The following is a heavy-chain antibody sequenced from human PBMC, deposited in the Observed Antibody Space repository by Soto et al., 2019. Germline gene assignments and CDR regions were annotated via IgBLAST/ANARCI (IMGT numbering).Heavy chain of an antibody. CDR1: GGSISSGGYS. Sequence: QLQLQESGSGLVKPSQTLSLTCAVSGGSISSGGYSWSWIRQPPGKGLEWVGYIYHSGSTYYNPSIKSRVTTSIDRSKNQFSLKLSSVTAADTAVYYCTRSSSTVTTLDYWGQGTLVTVSS. V-gene: IGHV4-30-2*01. J-gene: IGHJ4*02. D-gene: IGHD2-2*01. CDR2: IYHSGST. CDR3: TRSSSTVTTLDY.